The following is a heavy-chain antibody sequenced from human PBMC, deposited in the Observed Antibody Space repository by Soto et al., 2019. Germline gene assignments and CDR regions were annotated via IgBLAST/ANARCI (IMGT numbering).Heavy chain of an antibody. CDR3: ARVGRILEWLFDDY. Sequence: GASVKVSCKASGYTFTSYAMHWVRQAPGQRLEWMGWINAGNGNTKYSQKFQGRVTITRDTSASTAYMELRSLRSEDTAVYYCARVGRILEWLFDDYWGQGTLVTVSS. V-gene: IGHV1-3*01. CDR1: GYTFTSYA. CDR2: INAGNGNT. J-gene: IGHJ4*02. D-gene: IGHD3-3*01.